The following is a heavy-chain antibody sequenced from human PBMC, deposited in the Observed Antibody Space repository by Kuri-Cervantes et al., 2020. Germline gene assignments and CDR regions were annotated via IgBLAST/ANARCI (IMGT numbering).Heavy chain of an antibody. CDR3: AGYTSGSYYKGYFDN. Sequence: SETLSLTCTVSGGSISSSSYYWGWIRQPPGKGLKWIGSIYYSGSTYYSPSLKSRATISVDTSKNQFSLKLSSVTAADTAVYFCAGYTSGSYYKGYFDNWGQGTLVTVSS. V-gene: IGHV4-39*01. CDR1: GGSISSSSYY. CDR2: IYYSGST. J-gene: IGHJ4*02. D-gene: IGHD3-10*01.